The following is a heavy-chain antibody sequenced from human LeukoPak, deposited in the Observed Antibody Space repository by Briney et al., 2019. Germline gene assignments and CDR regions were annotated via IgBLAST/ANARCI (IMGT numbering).Heavy chain of an antibody. CDR2: ISAYNGNT. Sequence: ASVKVSCKASGYTFTSYGISWARQAPGQGLEWMGWISAYNGNTNYAQKLQGRVTMTTDTSTSTAYMELRSLRSDDTAVYYCAREKSRGIVATWYYFDYWGQGTLVTVSS. D-gene: IGHD1-26*01. V-gene: IGHV1-18*01. J-gene: IGHJ4*02. CDR3: AREKSRGIVATWYYFDY. CDR1: GYTFTSYG.